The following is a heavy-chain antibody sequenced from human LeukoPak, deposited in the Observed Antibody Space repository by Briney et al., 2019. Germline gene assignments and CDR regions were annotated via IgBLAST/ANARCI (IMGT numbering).Heavy chain of an antibody. Sequence: ASVTVSFKASGYTFTGYYMHWVRQAPGQGLEWMGWINPNSGGTNYAQKFQGRVTMTRDTSTSTAYMELSRLRSDDTAVYYCAREAVLRYLTYNWFDPWGQGTLVTVSS. V-gene: IGHV1-2*02. J-gene: IGHJ5*02. CDR3: AREAVLRYLTYNWFDP. CDR2: INPNSGGT. D-gene: IGHD3-9*01. CDR1: GYTFTGYY.